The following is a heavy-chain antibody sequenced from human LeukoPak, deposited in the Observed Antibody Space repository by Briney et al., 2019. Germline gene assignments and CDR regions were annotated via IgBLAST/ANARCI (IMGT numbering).Heavy chain of an antibody. CDR1: GFTFSNYW. CDR2: INRDGSST. V-gene: IGHV3-74*01. Sequence: GGSLRLSCAASGFTFSNYWMHWVRQAPGKGLVWVSRINRDGSSTSFADSVRGRFTMSRDNAKNTLYLQMNSLRDEDTAVYYCARETGNQFDRWGQGTLVTVSS. CDR3: ARETGNQFDR. J-gene: IGHJ5*02.